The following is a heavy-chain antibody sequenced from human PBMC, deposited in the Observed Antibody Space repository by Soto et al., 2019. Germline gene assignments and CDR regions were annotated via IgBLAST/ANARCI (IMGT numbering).Heavy chain of an antibody. D-gene: IGHD6-13*01. V-gene: IGHV4-34*01. Sequence: QVQLQQWGAGLLKPSETLSLTCAVYGGSFSGYYWSWIRQPPGKGLEWIGEINHSGSTNYNPSLKSRVTISVDTSKNQFSLNLSSVTAADTAVYYCASGLPGIAAAGYWGQGTLVTVSS. CDR3: ASGLPGIAAAGY. J-gene: IGHJ4*02. CDR1: GGSFSGYY. CDR2: INHSGST.